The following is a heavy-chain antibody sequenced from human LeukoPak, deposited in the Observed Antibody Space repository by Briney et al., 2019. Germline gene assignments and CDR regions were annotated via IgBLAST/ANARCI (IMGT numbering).Heavy chain of an antibody. D-gene: IGHD4-17*01. CDR2: INPNSGGT. CDR3: ARAGWGTYGDYWGLQH. CDR1: GYTFTGYY. Sequence: ASVKVSCKASGYTFTGYYMHWVRQAPGQGLEWMGWINPNSGGTNYAQKFQGRVTMTRDTSISTAYMELSRLRSDDTAVYYCARAGWGTYGDYWGLQHWGQGTLVTVSS. V-gene: IGHV1-2*02. J-gene: IGHJ1*01.